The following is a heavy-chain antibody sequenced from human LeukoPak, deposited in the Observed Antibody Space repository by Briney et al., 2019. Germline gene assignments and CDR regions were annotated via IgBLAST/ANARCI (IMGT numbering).Heavy chain of an antibody. CDR1: GFTFSNYA. V-gene: IGHV3-23*01. J-gene: IGHJ4*02. Sequence: PGGSLRLSCAASGFTFSNYAMSWVGQAPGKGLEWVSSISGSGGSTYYTDSVKGRFTISRDNSKNTLYLQMNSLRAEDTAVYYCAKSPYGAGDIFDFWGQGTLVTVSS. D-gene: IGHD2-15*01. CDR3: AKSPYGAGDIFDF. CDR2: ISGSGGST.